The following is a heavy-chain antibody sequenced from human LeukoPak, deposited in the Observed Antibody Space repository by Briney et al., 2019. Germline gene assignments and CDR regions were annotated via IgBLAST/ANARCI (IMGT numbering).Heavy chain of an antibody. CDR3: ARGEVDV. J-gene: IGHJ6*04. D-gene: IGHD1-26*01. V-gene: IGHV4-39*07. Sequence: ASETLSLTCTVSGGSISSSSYYWGWIRQPPGKGLEWIGSIYHSGSTYYNPSLKSRVTISVDTSKNQFSLKLSSVTAADTAVYYCARGEVDVWGKGTTVTVSS. CDR2: IYHSGST. CDR1: GGSISSSSYY.